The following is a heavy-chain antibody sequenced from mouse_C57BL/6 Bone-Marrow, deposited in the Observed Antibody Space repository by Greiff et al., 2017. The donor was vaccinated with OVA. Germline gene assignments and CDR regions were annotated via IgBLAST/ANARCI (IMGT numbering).Heavy chain of an antibody. V-gene: IGHV1-74*01. CDR1: GYTFTSYW. J-gene: IGHJ3*01. CDR2: IHPSDSAT. Sequence: QVQLQQPGAELVKPGASVKVSCKASGYTFTSYWMHWVKQRPGQGLEWIGRIHPSDSATNYNQKFKGKATLTVDKSSSTAYMQLSSLTSEDSAVYYCAMGGWFPWFAYWGQGTLVTVSA. CDR3: AMGGWFPWFAY. D-gene: IGHD2-3*01.